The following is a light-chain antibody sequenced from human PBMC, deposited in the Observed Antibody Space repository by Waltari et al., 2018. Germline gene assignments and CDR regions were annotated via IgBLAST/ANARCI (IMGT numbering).Light chain of an antibody. CDR3: QHYLRLPVT. V-gene: IGKV3-20*01. Sequence: IVLTQSPGTLSLSLGARATVSCRASQSVSRALAWYQQKPGQAPSLLIYGASTRAPGIPDRFSGSGSGTDFSLTISRLEPDDFAVYYCQHYLRLPVTFGQGTTVEI. CDR2: GAS. J-gene: IGKJ1*01. CDR1: QSVSRA.